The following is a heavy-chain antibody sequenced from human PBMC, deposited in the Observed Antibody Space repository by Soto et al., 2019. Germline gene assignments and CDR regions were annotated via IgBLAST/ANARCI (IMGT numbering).Heavy chain of an antibody. J-gene: IGHJ5*02. V-gene: IGHV3-48*02. CDR1: GFTFSSYS. Sequence: EVQLVESGGGLVQPGGSLRLSCAASGFTFSSYSMNWVRQAPGKGLEWVSYISSSSSTIYYADSVKGRFTISRDNAKNRLYLQMNSRRDEDTAVYYCAREARVLEELSLYWCGPWGQGTLVTVSS. CDR3: AREARVLEELSLYWCGP. CDR2: ISSSSSTI. D-gene: IGHD3-16*02.